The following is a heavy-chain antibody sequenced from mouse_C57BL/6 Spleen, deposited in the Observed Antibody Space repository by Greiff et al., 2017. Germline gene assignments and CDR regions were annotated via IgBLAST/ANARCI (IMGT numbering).Heavy chain of an antibody. V-gene: IGHV1-80*01. D-gene: IGHD1-1*01. Sequence: QVQLQQSGAELVKPGASVKISCKASGYAFSSYWMNWVKQRPGKGLEWIGQIYPGDGDTNYNGKFKGKATLTADTSSSTAYMQLSSLTSEDSAVYFCARADLYYGSSGYFDVWGTGTTVTVSS. CDR1: GYAFSSYW. J-gene: IGHJ1*03. CDR2: IYPGDGDT. CDR3: ARADLYYGSSGYFDV.